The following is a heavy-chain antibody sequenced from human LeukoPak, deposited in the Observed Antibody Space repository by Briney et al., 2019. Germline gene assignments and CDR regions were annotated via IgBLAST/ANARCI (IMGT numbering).Heavy chain of an antibody. J-gene: IGHJ5*02. CDR1: GGTFSSYA. Sequence: GASVKVSCKASGGTFSSYAISWVRQAPGQGLEWMGIINPSGGSTSYAQKFQGRVTITADESMSTAYMELSSLRSEDTAVYYCAREHSSSSYWFDPWGQGTLVTVSS. V-gene: IGHV1-69*11. CDR3: AREHSSSSYWFDP. CDR2: INPSGGST. D-gene: IGHD6-6*01.